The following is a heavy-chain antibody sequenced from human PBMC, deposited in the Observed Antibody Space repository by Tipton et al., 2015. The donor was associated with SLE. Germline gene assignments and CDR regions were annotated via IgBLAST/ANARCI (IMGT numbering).Heavy chain of an antibody. Sequence: TLSLTCTVSGGSISSYYWSWIRQPPGKGLEWIGYIYYSGSTNYNPALKSRGTISVDTSKNQFSLKLSSVTAADTAVYYCAGMGYYYYCMDVWGKGTTVTVSS. J-gene: IGHJ6*03. CDR1: GGSISSYY. CDR2: IYYSGST. V-gene: IGHV4-59*01. CDR3: AGMGYYYYCMDV.